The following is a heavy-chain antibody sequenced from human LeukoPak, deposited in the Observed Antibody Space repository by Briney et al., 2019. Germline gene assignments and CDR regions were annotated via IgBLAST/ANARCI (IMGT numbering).Heavy chain of an antibody. CDR3: ARDRMTTVTKGYYYGMDV. D-gene: IGHD4-17*01. J-gene: IGHJ6*02. Sequence: GGSLRLSCAASGFTFSSYSMNWVRQAPGKGLEWVSSISSSSSYIYYADSVKGRFTISRDNSKNTLYLQMNSLRAEDTAVYYCARDRMTTVTKGYYYGMDVWGQGTTVTVSS. CDR2: ISSSSSYI. V-gene: IGHV3-21*01. CDR1: GFTFSSYS.